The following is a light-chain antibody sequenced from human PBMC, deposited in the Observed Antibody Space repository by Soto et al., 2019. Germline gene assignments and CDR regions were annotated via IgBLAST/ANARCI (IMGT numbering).Light chain of an antibody. CDR2: EVS. CDR1: SSDVGGYND. CDR3: SSYGGSKTVV. V-gene: IGLV2-8*01. Sequence: QSVLTQPPSASGSPGQSVTISCTGSSSDVGGYNDVSWYQQHPGKAPKLMIYEVSKRPSGVPDRLSGSKSGTTASLTVSGLQAEDEADYYCSSYGGSKTVVFGGGPKVTVL. J-gene: IGLJ2*01.